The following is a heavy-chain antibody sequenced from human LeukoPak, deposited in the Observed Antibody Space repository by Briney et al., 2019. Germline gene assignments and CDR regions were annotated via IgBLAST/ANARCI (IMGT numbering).Heavy chain of an antibody. Sequence: GGSLRLSCAASGFTFSSYSMNWVRQAPGKGLEWVSSISSSSSYIYYPDSVKGRFTISRDNAKNSLYLQMNSLRAEDTAVYYCARGRFGESYFDYWGQGTLVTVSS. D-gene: IGHD3-10*01. CDR3: ARGRFGESYFDY. CDR1: GFTFSSYS. V-gene: IGHV3-21*01. J-gene: IGHJ4*02. CDR2: ISSSSSYI.